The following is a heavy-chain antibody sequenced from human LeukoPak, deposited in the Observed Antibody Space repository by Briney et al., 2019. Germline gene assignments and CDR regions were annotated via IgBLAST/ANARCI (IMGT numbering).Heavy chain of an antibody. J-gene: IGHJ3*02. V-gene: IGHV1-69*13. D-gene: IGHD3-3*01. Sequence: SVKVSCKTSGGSLKNFAISWVRQAPGQGPEWMGGFNHIYGTTNYAQKFQGRVTITVDDSTNIAYLDLSSLRSDDTALYYCARRAEWFSWTRLDAFDIWGQGTMVTVSS. CDR1: GGSLKNFA. CDR2: FNHIYGTT. CDR3: ARRAEWFSWTRLDAFDI.